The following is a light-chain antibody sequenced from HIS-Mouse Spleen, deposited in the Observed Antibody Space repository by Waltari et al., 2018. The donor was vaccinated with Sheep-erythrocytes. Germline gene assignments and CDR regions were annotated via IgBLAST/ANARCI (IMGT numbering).Light chain of an antibody. CDR3: QQYNSYPLT. CDR1: QSISSW. Sequence: DIQMTQSPSTLSASLGDRVTITCLASQSISSWLAWYQQKPWKAPKLLIYKASSLESGVPSRFSGSGSGTEFTLTISSLQPDDFATYYCQQYNSYPLTFGGGTKVEIK. V-gene: IGKV1-5*03. J-gene: IGKJ4*01. CDR2: KAS.